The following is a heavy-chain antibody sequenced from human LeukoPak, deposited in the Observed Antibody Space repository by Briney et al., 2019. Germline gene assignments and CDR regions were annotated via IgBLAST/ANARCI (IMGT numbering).Heavy chain of an antibody. J-gene: IGHJ4*02. V-gene: IGHV4-59*08. CDR1: GGSISSYY. D-gene: IGHD2-21*01. CDR2: IYYTGST. Sequence: SETLSLTCTVSGGSISSYYWSWIRQPPGKGLEWIGYIYYTGSTNYNPSLKSRVTISEDTSKNQFSLKLTSVTAADTAVYYCARHGAVVSFDYWGQETLVTVSS. CDR3: ARHGAVVSFDY.